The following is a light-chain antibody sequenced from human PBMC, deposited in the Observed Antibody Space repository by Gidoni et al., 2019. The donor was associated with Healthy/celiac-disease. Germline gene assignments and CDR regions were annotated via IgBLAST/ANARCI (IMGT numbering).Light chain of an antibody. Sequence: DIQMTRSPSSLSASVGDRVTITCRASQSIRSYLNWYQQKPGKAPKLLIYAASSLQSGVPSRFSGSGSGTDFTLTISSLQPEDFATYYCQPSYSTPVTFGQGTKLEIK. V-gene: IGKV1-39*01. CDR1: QSIRSY. CDR3: QPSYSTPVT. CDR2: AAS. J-gene: IGKJ2*01.